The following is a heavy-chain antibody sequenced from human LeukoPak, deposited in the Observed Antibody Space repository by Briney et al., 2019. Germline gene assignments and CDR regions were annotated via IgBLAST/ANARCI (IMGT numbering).Heavy chain of an antibody. CDR1: GYTFTSYG. D-gene: IGHD6-13*01. J-gene: IGHJ5*02. V-gene: IGHV1-18*01. Sequence: GASAKVSCKASGYTFTSYGISWVRQAPGQGLEWMGWISAYNGNTNYAQKLQGRVTMTTDTSTSTAYMELRSLRSDDPAVYYCARDKDLARSYYFRGIAAAGSWFDPWGQGTLVTVSS. CDR3: ARDKDLARSYYFRGIAAAGSWFDP. CDR2: ISAYNGNT.